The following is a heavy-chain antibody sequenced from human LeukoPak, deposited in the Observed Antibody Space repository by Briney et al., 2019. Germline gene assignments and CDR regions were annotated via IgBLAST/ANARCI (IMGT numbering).Heavy chain of an antibody. V-gene: IGHV3-21*01. Sequence: PGGSLRLSCAASGFTFSSYSMNWVRQAPGKGLEWVSSISSGNTYIYYADSVKGRFTISRDNSKNTLYLQMNSLRAEDTAVYYCARGLYSSGWSNYFDYWGQGTLVTVSS. CDR1: GFTFSSYS. CDR3: ARGLYSSGWSNYFDY. D-gene: IGHD6-19*01. CDR2: ISSGNTYI. J-gene: IGHJ4*02.